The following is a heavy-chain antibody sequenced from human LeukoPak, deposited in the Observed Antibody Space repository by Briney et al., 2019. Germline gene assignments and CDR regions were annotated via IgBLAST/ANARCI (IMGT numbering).Heavy chain of an antibody. V-gene: IGHV3-21*01. J-gene: IGHJ1*01. CDR1: GFTSSSYS. CDR2: ISSSSSYI. Sequence: GGSLRLSCAASGFTSSSYSMNWVRQAPGKGLEWVSSISSSSSYIYYADSVKGRFTISRDNAKNSLYLQMNSLRAEDTAVYYCARDRDSSSWYTQYFQHWGQGTLVTVSP. D-gene: IGHD6-13*01. CDR3: ARDRDSSSWYTQYFQH.